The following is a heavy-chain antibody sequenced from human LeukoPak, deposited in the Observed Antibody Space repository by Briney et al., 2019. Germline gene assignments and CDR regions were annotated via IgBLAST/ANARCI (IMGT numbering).Heavy chain of an antibody. V-gene: IGHV4-59*08. CDR2: IYYSGST. D-gene: IGHD3-3*01. J-gene: IGHJ4*02. CDR1: GGSIRSYY. Sequence: SETLSLTCTVSGGSIRSYYWSRIRQPPGKGLQWIGYIYYSGSTNYNPSLKSRVTISGDTSKNQFSLKLSSVTAADTAVYYCARTLYSRGFYTVDYWGQGTLVTVSS. CDR3: ARTLYSRGFYTVDY.